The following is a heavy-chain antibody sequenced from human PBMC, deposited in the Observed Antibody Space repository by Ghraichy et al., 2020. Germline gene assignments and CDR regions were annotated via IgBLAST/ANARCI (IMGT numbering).Heavy chain of an antibody. Sequence: ASVKISCKVSGYTLTELSMHWVRQAPGKGLEWMGGFDPEDGETIYAQKFQGRVTMTEDTSTDTAYMELSSLRSEDTAVYYCATASITMVRGVNYYYYYYMDVWGKGTTVTVSS. V-gene: IGHV1-24*01. CDR3: ATASITMVRGVNYYYYYYMDV. CDR2: FDPEDGET. D-gene: IGHD3-10*01. J-gene: IGHJ6*03. CDR1: GYTLTELS.